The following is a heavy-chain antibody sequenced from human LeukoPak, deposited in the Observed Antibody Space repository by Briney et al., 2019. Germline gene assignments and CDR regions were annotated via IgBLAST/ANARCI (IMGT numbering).Heavy chain of an antibody. CDR2: ISGSNGNT. D-gene: IGHD3-10*01. Sequence: ASVKVSCKTSGYTFTTYGISWVRRAPGQGLEWMGWISGSNGNTKYAQKVQGRVTMTSDTSTTTAYMEVRSLRSDDTAVYYCARDRDRMVQGVTALFDYWGQGTLVTVSS. CDR3: ARDRDRMVQGVTALFDY. J-gene: IGHJ4*02. V-gene: IGHV1-18*04. CDR1: GYTFTTYG.